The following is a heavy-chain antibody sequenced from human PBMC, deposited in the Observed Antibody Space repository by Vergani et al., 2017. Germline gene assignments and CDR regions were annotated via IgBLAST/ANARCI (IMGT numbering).Heavy chain of an antibody. Sequence: EVQLVESGGGLVQPGGSLRLSCAASGFTFSSYAMSWVRQAQGKGREWVSSISGSSSYIYYADSGRGRFTISRDNAKNALYLQMNSLRAEDTAVYYCAGDSIPWDIVVVPAASYYYYYMDDWGKGTTVTVSS. CDR3: AGDSIPWDIVVVPAASYYYYYMDD. CDR2: ISGSSSYI. D-gene: IGHD2-2*01. CDR1: GFTFSSYA. V-gene: IGHV3-21*01. J-gene: IGHJ6*03.